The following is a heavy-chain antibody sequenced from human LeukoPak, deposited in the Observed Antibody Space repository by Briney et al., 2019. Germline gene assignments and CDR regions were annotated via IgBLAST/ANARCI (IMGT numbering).Heavy chain of an antibody. CDR1: GYTFTSYD. CDR3: ARGHPSSGGNPYYFDY. J-gene: IGHJ4*02. Sequence: ASVKVSCKASGYTFTSYDINWVRQATGQGLEWMGWMNPNSGNTGYAQKFQGRVTMTRNTSISTAYMELSSLRSEDTAVYYCARGHPSSGGNPYYFDYWSQGTLVTVSS. CDR2: MNPNSGNT. V-gene: IGHV1-8*01. D-gene: IGHD4-23*01.